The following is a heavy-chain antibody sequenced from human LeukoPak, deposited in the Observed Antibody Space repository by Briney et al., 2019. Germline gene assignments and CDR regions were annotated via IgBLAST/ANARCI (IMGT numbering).Heavy chain of an antibody. J-gene: IGHJ4*02. Sequence: ASVTVSCTASGYTFTSYYMHWVRQAPGQGLEWMGLINPSGGSTTYAQKFQGRVTMTRDTSTSTVYMELSSLRSEDTAVYYCARETYYYDSSGYYPYYFDYWGQGTLVTVSS. V-gene: IGHV1-46*01. CDR1: GYTFTSYY. CDR2: INPSGGST. CDR3: ARETYYYDSSGYYPYYFDY. D-gene: IGHD3-22*01.